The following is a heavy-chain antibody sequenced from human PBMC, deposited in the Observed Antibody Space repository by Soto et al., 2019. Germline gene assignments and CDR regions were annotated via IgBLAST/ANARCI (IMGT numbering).Heavy chain of an antibody. D-gene: IGHD3-22*01. V-gene: IGHV3-64D*06. J-gene: IGHJ6*02. CDR2: ISSNGGST. CDR1: GFTFSSYA. CDR3: VKVGYYDSSGYYTFGMDV. Sequence: PGGSLRLSCSASGFTFSSYAMHWVRQAPGKGLEYVSAISSNGGSTYYADSVKGRFTISRDNSKNTLYLQMSSLRAEDTAVYYCVKVGYYDSSGYYTFGMDVWGQGTTVTVSS.